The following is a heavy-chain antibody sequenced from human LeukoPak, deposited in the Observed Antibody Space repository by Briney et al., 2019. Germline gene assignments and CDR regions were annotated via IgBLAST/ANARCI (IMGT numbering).Heavy chain of an antibody. CDR3: ARDGGSGSYFDYYYYYGMDV. Sequence: ASVKISCKASGYIFTSYGISWVRQAPGQGLEWMGWIRAYNGNTNYAQKLQGRVTMTTDTSTSTAYMELRSLRSDDTAVYYCARDGGSGSYFDYYYYYGMDVWGKGTTVTVSS. V-gene: IGHV1-18*04. CDR2: IRAYNGNT. D-gene: IGHD3-10*01. J-gene: IGHJ6*04. CDR1: GYIFTSYG.